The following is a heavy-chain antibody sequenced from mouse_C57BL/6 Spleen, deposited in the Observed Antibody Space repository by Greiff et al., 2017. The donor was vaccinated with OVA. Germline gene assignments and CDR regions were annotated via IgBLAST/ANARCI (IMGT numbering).Heavy chain of an antibody. Sequence: QVQLQQPGAELVRPGSSVKLSCKASGYTFTSYWMHWVKQRPIQGLEWIGNIDPSDSETHYNQKFKDKATLTVDKSSSTAYMQLSSLTSEDSAVYYCARLSGNSNFDVWGTGTTVTVSS. CDR1: GYTFTSYW. J-gene: IGHJ1*03. CDR2: IDPSDSET. D-gene: IGHD2-1*01. V-gene: IGHV1-52*01. CDR3: ARLSGNSNFDV.